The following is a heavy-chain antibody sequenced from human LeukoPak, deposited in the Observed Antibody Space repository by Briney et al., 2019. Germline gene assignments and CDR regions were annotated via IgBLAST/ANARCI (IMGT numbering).Heavy chain of an antibody. V-gene: IGHV3-7*03. Sequence: GGSLRLSCAASGFPFSSYWMSWVRQAPGKGLEWVANMKQDGSEKYHVDSVKGRFSISRNNAKNSLYLQMNSLRAEDTAVYYCVRGMDVWGQGTTVTVSS. CDR2: MKQDGSEK. CDR3: VRGMDV. J-gene: IGHJ6*02. CDR1: GFPFSSYW.